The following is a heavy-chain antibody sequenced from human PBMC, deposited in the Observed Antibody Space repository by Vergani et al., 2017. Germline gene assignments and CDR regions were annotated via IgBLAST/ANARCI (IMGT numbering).Heavy chain of an antibody. V-gene: IGHV2-5*02. CDR1: GFSLSTSGVG. CDR3: AHTGVTILGVPGGWFDP. CDR2: IYWDDDK. D-gene: IGHD3-3*01. Sequence: QITLKESGPTLVKPTQTLTLTCTFSGFSLSTSGVGVGWIRQPPGKALEWLALIYWDDDKRYSPSLKSRLTITKDTSKNQVVLTITNMDPVDTATYYCAHTGVTILGVPGGWFDPWGQGTLVTVSS. J-gene: IGHJ5*02.